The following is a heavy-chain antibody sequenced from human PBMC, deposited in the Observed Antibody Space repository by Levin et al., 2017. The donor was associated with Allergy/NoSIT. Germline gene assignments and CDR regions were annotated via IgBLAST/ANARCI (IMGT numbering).Heavy chain of an antibody. Sequence: PSETLSLTCAVFGGSFSGYYWNWIRQPPGKGLEWIGEINHSGSTNYNPSLTSRVTITADTSKNQFSLKLSSVIAADTAVYYCAVAVTPYYYFDYWGQGTLVTVSS. CDR3: AVAVTPYYYFDY. CDR1: GGSFSGYY. D-gene: IGHD1-26*01. V-gene: IGHV4-34*01. J-gene: IGHJ4*02. CDR2: INHSGST.